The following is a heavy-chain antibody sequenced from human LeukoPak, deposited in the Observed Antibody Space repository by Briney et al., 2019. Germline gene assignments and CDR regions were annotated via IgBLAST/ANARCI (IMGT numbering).Heavy chain of an antibody. V-gene: IGHV4-59*01. J-gene: IGHJ5*02. Sequence: SETLSLTCTVTGSSISSYYWSWIRQPPGKGLEWIGYISYSGIATYSPSLKSRVSMSVDTSKNQFSLKLSSVTAADTAIYYCARTTMTLGNWFDPWGQGTLVTVSS. CDR3: ARTTMTLGNWFDP. CDR2: ISYSGIA. CDR1: GSSISSYY. D-gene: IGHD5-24*01.